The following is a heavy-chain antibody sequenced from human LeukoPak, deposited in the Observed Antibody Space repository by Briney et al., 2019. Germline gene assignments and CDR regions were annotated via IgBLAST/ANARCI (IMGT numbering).Heavy chain of an antibody. Sequence: GGSLRLSCAASGFTFSSYAMSWVRQAPGKGLEWVSAISGSGGSTYSADSVKGRFTISRDNSKNTLYLQMNSLRAGDTAVYYCAKDHVYSSGWTTDFDYWGQGTLVTVSS. D-gene: IGHD6-19*01. CDR1: GFTFSSYA. CDR2: ISGSGGST. CDR3: AKDHVYSSGWTTDFDY. J-gene: IGHJ4*02. V-gene: IGHV3-23*01.